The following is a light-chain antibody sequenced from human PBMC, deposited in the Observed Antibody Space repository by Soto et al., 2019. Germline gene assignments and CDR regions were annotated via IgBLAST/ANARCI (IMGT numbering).Light chain of an antibody. Sequence: DIVMTQSPDSLAVSLGERATIYCKSSQSLLFSAHNKTFLAWYQQKQGQPXKXXVHWASTRESGVPDRFIASGSETDLTLTISSLQAADGAVYVCQQYFSTPLTFGGGTKVDI. CDR1: QSLLFSAHNKTF. CDR3: QQYFSTPLT. CDR2: WAS. J-gene: IGKJ4*01. V-gene: IGKV4-1*01.